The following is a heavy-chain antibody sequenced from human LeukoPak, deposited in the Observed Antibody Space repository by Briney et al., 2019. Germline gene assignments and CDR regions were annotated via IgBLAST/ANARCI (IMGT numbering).Heavy chain of an antibody. CDR1: GFTFSSYS. J-gene: IGHJ4*02. Sequence: PGGSLRLSCAASGFTFSSYSMNWVRQAPGKGLEWVAVISYDGSNKYYADSVKGRFTISRDNSKNTLYLQMNSLRAEDTAVYYCARDHSSSWFDYWGQGTLVTVSS. CDR2: ISYDGSNK. D-gene: IGHD6-13*01. CDR3: ARDHSSSWFDY. V-gene: IGHV3-30*03.